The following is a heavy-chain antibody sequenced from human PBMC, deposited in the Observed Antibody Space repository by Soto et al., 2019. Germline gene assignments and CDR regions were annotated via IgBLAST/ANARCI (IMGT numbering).Heavy chain of an antibody. CDR1: GFTFSSYA. Sequence: LRLSCAASGFTFSSYAMSWVRQAPGKGLEWVSAISGSGGSTYYADSVKGRFTISRDNSKNTLYLQMNSLRAEDTAVYYCAKGSRFVRYYYDSSGYSSFDYWGQGPLVTVSS. V-gene: IGHV3-23*01. CDR3: AKGSRFVRYYYDSSGYSSFDY. J-gene: IGHJ4*02. CDR2: ISGSGGST. D-gene: IGHD3-22*01.